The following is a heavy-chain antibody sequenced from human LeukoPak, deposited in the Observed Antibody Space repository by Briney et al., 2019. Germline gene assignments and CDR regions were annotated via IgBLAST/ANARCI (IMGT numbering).Heavy chain of an antibody. J-gene: IGHJ6*03. D-gene: IGHD3-3*01. CDR2: IYYSGST. Sequence: SKTLSLTCTVSGGSISSSSYYWGWIRPPPGKGLEWIGSIYYSGSTYYNPSLKSRVTISVDTSKNQFSLKLSSVTAADTAVYYCARAPHTAYYDFWSGYYMDVWGKGTTVTVSS. CDR1: GGSISSSSYY. CDR3: ARAPHTAYYDFWSGYYMDV. V-gene: IGHV4-39*07.